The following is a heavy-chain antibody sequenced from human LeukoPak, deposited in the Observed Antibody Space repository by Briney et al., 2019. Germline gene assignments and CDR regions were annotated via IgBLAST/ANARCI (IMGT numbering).Heavy chain of an antibody. V-gene: IGHV3-30*02. D-gene: IGHD3-22*01. CDR3: ATDSSGYPSHYYFDY. Sequence: GGSLRLSCAASGFTFSSYGMHWVRQAPGKGLEWVAFIRYDGSNKYYADSVKGRFTISRDNSKNTLYLQMNSLRAEDTAVYYCATDSSGYPSHYYFDYWGQGTLVTVSS. J-gene: IGHJ4*02. CDR2: IRYDGSNK. CDR1: GFTFSSYG.